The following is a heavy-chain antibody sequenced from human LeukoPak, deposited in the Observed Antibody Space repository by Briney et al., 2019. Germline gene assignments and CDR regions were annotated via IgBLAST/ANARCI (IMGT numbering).Heavy chain of an antibody. CDR1: GFTFSSYG. J-gene: IGHJ4*02. D-gene: IGHD3-10*01. Sequence: GRSLRLSCAASGFTFSSYGMHWVRQAPGKGLEWVAVIWYGGSNKYYADSVKGRFTISRDNSKNTLYLQMNSLRAEDTAVYYCAKGTLLITMVRGVIDYWGQGTLVTVSS. CDR3: AKGTLLITMVRGVIDY. CDR2: IWYGGSNK. V-gene: IGHV3-33*06.